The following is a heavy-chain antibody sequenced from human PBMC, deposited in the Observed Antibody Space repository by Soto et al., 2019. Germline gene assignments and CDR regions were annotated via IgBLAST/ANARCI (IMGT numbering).Heavy chain of an antibody. CDR2: IDPSDSYT. D-gene: IGHD1-7*01. V-gene: IGHV5-10-1*01. J-gene: IGHJ6*02. CDR3: ARQGGTTYYYGMDV. CDR1: GYIFTSYW. Sequence: GESLMISCNGSGYIFTSYWISWVRQMPGKGLEWMGRIDPSDSYTNYSPSFQGHVTISADKSISTAYLQWSSLKASGTAMYYCARQGGTTYYYGMDVWGQGTTVTVSS.